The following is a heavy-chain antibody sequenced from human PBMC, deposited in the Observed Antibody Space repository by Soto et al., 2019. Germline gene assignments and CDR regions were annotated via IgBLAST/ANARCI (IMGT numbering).Heavy chain of an antibody. J-gene: IGHJ3*02. Sequence: PSETLSLTCTVSGGSLSSGGYYWSWIRQHPGKGLEWIGYIYYSGSTYYNPSLKSRVTISVDTSKNQFSLKLSSVTAADTAVYYCARARGIAAAGADAFDIWGQGTMVTVSS. D-gene: IGHD6-13*01. CDR3: ARARGIAAAGADAFDI. CDR1: GGSLSSGGYY. CDR2: IYYSGST. V-gene: IGHV4-31*03.